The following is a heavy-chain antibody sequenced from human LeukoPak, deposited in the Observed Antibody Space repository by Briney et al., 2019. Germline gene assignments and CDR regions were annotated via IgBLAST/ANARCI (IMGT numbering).Heavy chain of an antibody. CDR3: ASPWGYGSGI. V-gene: IGHV4-34*01. CDR1: GGSFSGYY. J-gene: IGHJ4*02. CDR2: INHSGST. Sequence: SETLSLTCAVYGGSFSGYYWSWIRQPPGKGLEWIGEINHSGSTNYNPSLKSRVTISVDTSKKQFSLKLSSVTAADTAMYYCASPWGYGSGIWGLGTLVTVSS. D-gene: IGHD3-10*01.